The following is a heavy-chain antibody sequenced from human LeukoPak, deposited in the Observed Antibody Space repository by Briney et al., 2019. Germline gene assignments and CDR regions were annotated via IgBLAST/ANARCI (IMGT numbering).Heavy chain of an antibody. J-gene: IGHJ6*03. CDR1: GFSFSSYN. CDR3: ARDPYSGTYGNTYYYYMDV. V-gene: IGHV3-21*01. Sequence: GGSLRLSCAASGFSFSSYNMNWVRQTPGKGLEWVSSYTRSSTYTFYADSVKGRFTISRDNATNSLSLQMNSLRAEDTAVYYCARDPYSGTYGNTYYYYMDVWGKGTTVTISS. D-gene: IGHD1-26*01. CDR2: YTRSSTYT.